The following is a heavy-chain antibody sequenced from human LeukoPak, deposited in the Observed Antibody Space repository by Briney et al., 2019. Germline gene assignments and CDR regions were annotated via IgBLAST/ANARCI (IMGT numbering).Heavy chain of an antibody. Sequence: GGSLRLSCAASGFTFSRNAMTWVRQAPGMGLEWVSSVIDSGKDTYYAGSVKGRFTFSRDNSKGTLYLQMNSLRVEDTAVYYCAKGVVDRGADCWGQGTLVTVSS. CDR3: AKGVVDRGADC. V-gene: IGHV3-23*01. CDR1: GFTFSRNA. J-gene: IGHJ4*02. D-gene: IGHD2-21*01. CDR2: VIDSGKDT.